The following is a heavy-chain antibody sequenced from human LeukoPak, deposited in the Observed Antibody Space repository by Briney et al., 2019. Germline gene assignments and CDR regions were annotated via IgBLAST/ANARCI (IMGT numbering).Heavy chain of an antibody. CDR1: GGSISSSSFY. V-gene: IGHV4-39*07. CDR3: ARVKPYYYDSSGYYYGNWFDP. J-gene: IGHJ5*02. Sequence: SETLSLTCSVSGGSISSSSFYWGWIRQPPGKGLEWIGSIYYSGSTNYNPSLKSRVTISVDTSKNQFSLKLSSVTAADTAVYYCARVKPYYYDSSGYYYGNWFDPWGQGTLVTVSS. CDR2: IYYSGST. D-gene: IGHD3-22*01.